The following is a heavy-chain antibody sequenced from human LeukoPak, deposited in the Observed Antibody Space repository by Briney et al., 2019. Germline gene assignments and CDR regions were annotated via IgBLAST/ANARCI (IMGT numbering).Heavy chain of an antibody. V-gene: IGHV3-13*01. CDR2: IGTAGDT. CDR1: GFTFSSYD. D-gene: IGHD6-13*01. Sequence: GGSLRLSCAASGFTFSSYDMYWVRQATGKGLEWVSAIGTAGDTYYPGSVKGRFTISRENAKNSLYLQMNSLRAGDTAVYYCARLGNSAAAGGFDYWGQGTLVTVSS. CDR3: ARLGNSAAAGGFDY. J-gene: IGHJ4*02.